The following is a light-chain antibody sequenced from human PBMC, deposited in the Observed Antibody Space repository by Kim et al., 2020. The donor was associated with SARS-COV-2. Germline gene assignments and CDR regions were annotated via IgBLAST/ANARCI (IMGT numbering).Light chain of an antibody. CDR2: KTS. Sequence: DIQMTQSPSTLSASVGDRVTITCRASQSFSSWLAWYQQKPGKVPKLLIYKTSILESGVPSRFSGSGSGTEFTLTISSLQPDDFATYYCQQYNTFPITFGQGTRLDIK. CDR3: QQYNTFPIT. CDR1: QSFSSW. J-gene: IGKJ5*01. V-gene: IGKV1-5*03.